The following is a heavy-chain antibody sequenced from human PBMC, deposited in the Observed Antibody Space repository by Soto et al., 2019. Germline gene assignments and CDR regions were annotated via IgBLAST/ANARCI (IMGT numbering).Heavy chain of an antibody. D-gene: IGHD2-2*01. J-gene: IGHJ1*01. Sequence: SVKVSCKAFGGTFSSYPISWVRQAPGQGLEWMGRIIPVLGIANYAQKFQGRVTITADKSTSTAYMELTSLRSEDTAVYYCATGPAGYCLPTSCYSYLQHWAQGTLVTVSS. CDR2: IIPVLGIA. CDR3: ATGPAGYCLPTSCYSYLQH. CDR1: GGTFSSYP. V-gene: IGHV1-69*04.